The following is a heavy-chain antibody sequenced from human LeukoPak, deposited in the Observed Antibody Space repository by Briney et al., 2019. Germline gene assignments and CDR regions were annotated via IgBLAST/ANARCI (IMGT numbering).Heavy chain of an antibody. CDR3: ARDLGGSGRYNWFDP. Sequence: PGGSLRLSCAASGFTFSDYYMSWIRQAPGKGLEWVSYISSSGSTIYYADSVKGRFTISRDNAKNSLYLQMYSLRAEDAAVYYCARDLGGSGRYNWFDPWGQGTLVTVSS. V-gene: IGHV3-11*01. D-gene: IGHD3-10*01. CDR1: GFTFSDYY. CDR2: ISSSGSTI. J-gene: IGHJ5*02.